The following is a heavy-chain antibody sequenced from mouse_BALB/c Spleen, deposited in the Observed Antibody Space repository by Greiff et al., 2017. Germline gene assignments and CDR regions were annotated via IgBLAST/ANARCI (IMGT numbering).Heavy chain of an antibody. CDR1: GFTFSSFG. J-gene: IGHJ4*01. V-gene: IGHV5-17*02. D-gene: IGHD1-2*01. CDR2: ISSGSSTI. Sequence: EVQLVESGGGLVQPGGSRKLSCAASGFTFSSFGMHWVRQAPEKGLEWVAYISSGSSTIYYADTVKGRFTISRDNPKNTLFLQMTSLRSEDTAMYYCARSGLLRHMDYWGQGTSVTVSS. CDR3: ARSGLLRHMDY.